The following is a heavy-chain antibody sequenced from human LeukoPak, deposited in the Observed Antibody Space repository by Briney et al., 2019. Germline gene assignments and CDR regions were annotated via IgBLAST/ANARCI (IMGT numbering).Heavy chain of an antibody. V-gene: IGHV3-30*18. J-gene: IGHJ4*02. CDR3: AKGYCSSTSCYTDDY. Sequence: GGSLRLSCAASGFTFSSYGMHWVRQAPGKGLEWVAVISYDGSNKYYADSVKGRFTISRDNSKNTPYLQMNSLRAEDTAVYYCAKGYCSSTSCYTDDYWGQGTLVTVSS. CDR2: ISYDGSNK. CDR1: GFTFSSYG. D-gene: IGHD2-2*02.